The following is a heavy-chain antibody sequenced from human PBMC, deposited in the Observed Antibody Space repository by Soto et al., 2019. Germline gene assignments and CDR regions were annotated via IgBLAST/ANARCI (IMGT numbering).Heavy chain of an antibody. Sequence: PGESLKIFCKGSGYSFTNYWISWVRRMPGKGLEWMGNIDPVDSYTNYGPSFQGHVTFSVDTSISTAYLQWSSLKASDTAMYYCARIESIARNWFDPWGQGTLVTVSS. D-gene: IGHD6-13*01. CDR1: GYSFTNYW. CDR3: ARIESIARNWFDP. J-gene: IGHJ5*02. CDR2: IDPVDSYT. V-gene: IGHV5-10-1*01.